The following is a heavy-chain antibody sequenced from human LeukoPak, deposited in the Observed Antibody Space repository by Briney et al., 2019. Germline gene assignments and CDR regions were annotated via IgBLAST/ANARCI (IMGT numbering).Heavy chain of an antibody. Sequence: SETLSLTCTVSGGSISSYYWSWIRQPPGKGLEWIGYIYYSGSTNYNPSLKSRATISVDTSKNQFSLKLSSVTAADTAVYYCARQVDTAMVNNYFDYWGQGTLVTVSS. CDR3: ARQVDTAMVNNYFDY. CDR1: GGSISSYY. D-gene: IGHD5-18*01. CDR2: IYYSGST. V-gene: IGHV4-59*08. J-gene: IGHJ4*02.